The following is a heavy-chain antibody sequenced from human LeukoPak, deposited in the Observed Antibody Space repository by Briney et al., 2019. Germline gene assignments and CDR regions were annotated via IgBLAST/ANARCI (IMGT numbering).Heavy chain of an antibody. CDR3: ARHRALRIAAAGTRYYYYGMDV. CDR2: IYYSGST. Sequence: SETLSLTCTVSGGSISSYYWSWIRQPPGKGLEWIGYIYYSGSTNYNPSLKSRVTISVDTSKNQFSLKLSAVTAADTAVYYCARHRALRIAAAGTRYYYYGMDVWGQGTTVTVSS. J-gene: IGHJ6*02. D-gene: IGHD6-13*01. CDR1: GGSISSYY. V-gene: IGHV4-59*08.